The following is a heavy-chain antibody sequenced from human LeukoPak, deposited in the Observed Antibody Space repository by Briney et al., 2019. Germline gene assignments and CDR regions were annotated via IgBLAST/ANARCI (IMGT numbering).Heavy chain of an antibody. V-gene: IGHV3-30-3*01. J-gene: IGHJ3*02. CDR2: ISYDGTNK. D-gene: IGHD3-10*01. CDR1: GFTFSSYA. CDR3: ARGLSGGFGEVHVFDI. Sequence: GRSLRLSCAASGFTFSSYAMHWLRQAPGKGLEWVTDISYDGTNKDYTESEKGRFTISRDNSKNTLHLQMNSLRAEDTAVYYCARGLSGGFGEVHVFDIWGRGTMVTVSS.